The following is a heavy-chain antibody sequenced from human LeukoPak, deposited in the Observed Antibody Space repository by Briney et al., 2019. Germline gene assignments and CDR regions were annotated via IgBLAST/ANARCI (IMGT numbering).Heavy chain of an antibody. CDR2: INHSGST. D-gene: IGHD5-12*01. J-gene: IGHJ4*02. CDR1: GGSFSGYY. Sequence: SETLSLTCAVYGGSFSGYYWSWIRQPPGKGLEWIGEINHSGSTNYNPSLKSRVTISVDTSKNQFSLKLSSVTAADTAVYYCARGDGATPSLALWGQGTLVTVSS. CDR3: ARGDGATPSLAL. V-gene: IGHV4-34*01.